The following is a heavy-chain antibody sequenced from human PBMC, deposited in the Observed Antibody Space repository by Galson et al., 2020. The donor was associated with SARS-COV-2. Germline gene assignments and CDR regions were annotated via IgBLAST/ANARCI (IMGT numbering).Heavy chain of an antibody. V-gene: IGHV4-4*07. J-gene: IGHJ3*02. D-gene: IGHD5-18*01. CDR3: ARDFMTRPVDTAMVTGI. Sequence: SEPLSLTCTVSGGPISSYYWSWIRQPAGKGLEWIGRIYTSGSTNYNPSLKSRVTMSVDTSKNQFSLKLSSVTAADTAVYYCARDFMTRPVDTAMVTGIWGQGTMVTVSS. CDR2: IYTSGST. CDR1: GGPISSYY.